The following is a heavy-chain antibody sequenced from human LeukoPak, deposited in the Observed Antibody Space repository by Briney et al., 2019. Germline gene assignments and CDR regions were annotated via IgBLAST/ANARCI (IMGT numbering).Heavy chain of an antibody. CDR2: TCGSGRRT. Sequence: GGSLRLSCAAWGFPYSLYAVSWPPHVPGKALDWVSTTCGSGRRTHYADSVKGRFTISRDNSQNTLYLQMNGLRAEHTAVYYCARAAWFGESRFDYGGQGPLVMVSS. CDR1: GFPYSLYA. V-gene: IGHV3-23*01. D-gene: IGHD3-10*01. J-gene: IGHJ4*02. CDR3: ARAAWFGESRFDY.